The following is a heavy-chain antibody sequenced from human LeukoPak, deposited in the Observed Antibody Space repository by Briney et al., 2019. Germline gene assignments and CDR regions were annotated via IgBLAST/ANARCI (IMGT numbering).Heavy chain of an antibody. Sequence: PSETLSLTCAVYGVSFNDYYWTWIRQPPGKGLEWVGDINHSGSTNHIPSLKSRVFIFVDKSKNQSSLKLSSVTAADAAVYYCARGTVITMVRGVIITASRPNYMDVWGEGTTVTVSS. D-gene: IGHD3-10*01. CDR3: ARGTVITMVRGVIITASRPNYMDV. CDR1: GVSFNDYY. V-gene: IGHV4-34*01. CDR2: INHSGST. J-gene: IGHJ6*03.